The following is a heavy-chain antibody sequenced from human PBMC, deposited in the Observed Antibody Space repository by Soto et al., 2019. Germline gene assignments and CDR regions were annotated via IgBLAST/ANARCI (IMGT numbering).Heavy chain of an antibody. Sequence: EVQLLESGGGLVQPGGSLRLSCAASGFTFSSYAMSWVRQAPGKGLEWVSAISGSGGSTYYADSVKGRFTISRVNSKNALYLQMNSLRAEDTAVYYCAKNLLGWLAGSDYWGQGTLVTVSS. CDR2: ISGSGGST. CDR3: AKNLLGWLAGSDY. J-gene: IGHJ4*02. D-gene: IGHD6-19*01. CDR1: GFTFSSYA. V-gene: IGHV3-23*01.